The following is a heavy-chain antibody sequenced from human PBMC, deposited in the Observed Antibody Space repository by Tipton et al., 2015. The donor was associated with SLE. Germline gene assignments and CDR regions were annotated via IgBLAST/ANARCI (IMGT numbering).Heavy chain of an antibody. CDR3: AKGGGSSWVGYDAFDI. Sequence: TLSLTCAVSGYFISSGFYWGWIRQPPGKGLEWIGIAYHSGGTYYNPSLESRVTISIDTSKNQFSLKLTSVTAADTAVYFCAKGGGSSWVGYDAFDIWGQGTMVTVSS. D-gene: IGHD6-13*01. V-gene: IGHV4-38-2*01. J-gene: IGHJ3*02. CDR1: GYFISSGFY. CDR2: AYHSGGT.